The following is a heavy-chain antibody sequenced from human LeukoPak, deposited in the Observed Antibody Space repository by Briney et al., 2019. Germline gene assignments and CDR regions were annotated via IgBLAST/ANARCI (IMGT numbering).Heavy chain of an antibody. D-gene: IGHD6-19*01. J-gene: IGHJ4*02. CDR1: GYSFTSYW. CDR2: IYPGDSDT. Sequence: GESLKSSCKGSGYSFTSYWIGWVRQVPGKGLGWRGIIYPGDSDTRYSPSFQGQVTISADKSIGTAYLQWSSLKASDTAMYYCARQMGSIAVAGNGGLDYWGQGTLVPVSS. CDR3: ARQMGSIAVAGNGGLDY. V-gene: IGHV5-51*01.